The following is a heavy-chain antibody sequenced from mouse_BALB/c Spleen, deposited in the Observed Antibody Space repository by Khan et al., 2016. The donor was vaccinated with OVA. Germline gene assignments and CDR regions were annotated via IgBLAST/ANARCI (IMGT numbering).Heavy chain of an antibody. CDR3: ATSYFYGYYFDY. Sequence: EVELVESGGGLVQPGGSRKLSCAASGFTFSNYGMHWVRQAPEKGLEWVAFISGDTSTIYYADTVKGRFTISRDNPKNTLFLQMTSRMSEETARYYCATSYFYGYYFDYWGPGTTLTVSS. V-gene: IGHV5-17*02. CDR2: ISGDTSTI. CDR1: GFTFSNYG. D-gene: IGHD1-1*01. J-gene: IGHJ2*01.